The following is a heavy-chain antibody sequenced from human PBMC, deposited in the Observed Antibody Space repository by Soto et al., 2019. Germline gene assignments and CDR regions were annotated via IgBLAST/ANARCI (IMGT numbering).Heavy chain of an antibody. CDR3: ARDHGLSSYAFDI. CDR2: ISSSSSYI. D-gene: IGHD2-15*01. Sequence: EVQLVESGGGLVKPGGSLRLSCAASGFTFSSYSMNWVRQAPGKGLEWVSSISSSSSYIYYADSVKGRFTISRDNAKSSLYLQMNSLRAEDTAMYYCARDHGLSSYAFDIWGQGTMVTVSS. J-gene: IGHJ3*02. V-gene: IGHV3-21*01. CDR1: GFTFSSYS.